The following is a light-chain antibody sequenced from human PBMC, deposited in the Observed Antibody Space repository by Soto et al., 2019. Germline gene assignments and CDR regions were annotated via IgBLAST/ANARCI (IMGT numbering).Light chain of an antibody. CDR3: QQYNSYSRK. V-gene: IGKV1-5*01. J-gene: IGKJ1*01. CDR1: QSISSW. Sequence: DIQMTQSPSTLSASVGDRVTITCRASQSISSWLAWYKQKPGKAPKLLIYDASSLESGVPSRFSGSGSGTEFTLTISSLQPDDFATYYCQQYNSYSRKFGQGTKVEIK. CDR2: DAS.